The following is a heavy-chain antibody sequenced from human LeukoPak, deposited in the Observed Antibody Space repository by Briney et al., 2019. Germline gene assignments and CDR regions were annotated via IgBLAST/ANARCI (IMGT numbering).Heavy chain of an antibody. Sequence: SETLSLTCTVSGGSISSYYWSWIRQPPGKGLEWIGHIYYSGSTNYNPSLKSRVTISVDTSKNQFSLKLSSVTAADTAVYYCARAHFVVVPAAIFYWGQGTLVTVSS. CDR2: IYYSGST. D-gene: IGHD2-2*02. V-gene: IGHV4-59*08. J-gene: IGHJ4*02. CDR3: ARAHFVVVPAAIFY. CDR1: GGSISSYY.